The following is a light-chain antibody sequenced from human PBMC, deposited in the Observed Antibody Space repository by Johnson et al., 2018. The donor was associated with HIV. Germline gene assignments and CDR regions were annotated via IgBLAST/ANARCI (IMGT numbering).Light chain of an antibody. CDR3: GTWDSSLSANV. J-gene: IGLJ1*01. CDR2: DHN. V-gene: IGLV1-51*01. CDR1: SSNIGNNY. Sequence: QSVLTQPPSVSAAPGQKVTISCSGSSSNIGNNYVSWYQQLPGTAPKLLIYDHNKRPSGITDRFSGSKSGTSATLGITGLQTGDEADYYCGTWDSSLSANVFGTGTKVTVL.